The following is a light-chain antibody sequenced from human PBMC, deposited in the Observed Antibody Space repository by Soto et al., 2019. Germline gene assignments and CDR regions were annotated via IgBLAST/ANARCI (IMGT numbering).Light chain of an antibody. J-gene: IGKJ2*01. V-gene: IGKV1-39*01. CDR3: QQSYSTPDT. CDR2: AAS. CDR1: QSISSY. Sequence: DIPMTQSPSSLSASIGDRVTITCRASQSISSYLSWYQQKPGIAPKLLIYAASSLQSGVPSRFSGSGSGTDFTLTISSLQPEDFATYYCQQSYSTPDTFGQGTKLEIK.